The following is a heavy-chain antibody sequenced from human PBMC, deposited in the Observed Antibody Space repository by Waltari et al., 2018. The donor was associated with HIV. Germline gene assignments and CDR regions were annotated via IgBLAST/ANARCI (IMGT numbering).Heavy chain of an antibody. Sequence: QLQLQESGPGLVKPSETLSLTCTVSGGSISSSSYYWGWIRQPPGKGLEWIGSIYYSGSTYYNPSLKSRVTISVDTSKNQFSRKLRSVTAADTAVDDCARAVQGYCSGGSCENYFDYWGQGTLVTVSS. CDR3: ARAVQGYCSGGSCENYFDY. CDR2: IYYSGST. CDR1: GGSISSSSYY. J-gene: IGHJ4*02. D-gene: IGHD2-15*01. V-gene: IGHV4-39*01.